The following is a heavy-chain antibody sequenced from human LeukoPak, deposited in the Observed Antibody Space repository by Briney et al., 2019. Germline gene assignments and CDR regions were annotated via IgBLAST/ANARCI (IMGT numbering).Heavy chain of an antibody. Sequence: ASVKVSCKASGYTFTSYDINWVRQATGQGLEWMGWMNPNSGNTGYAQKFQGRVTMTRNTSISTAYMELSGLRSEDTAVYYCARGFVTIFGVVTPNWFDPWGQGTLVTVSS. CDR1: GYTFTSYD. D-gene: IGHD3-3*01. CDR3: ARGFVTIFGVVTPNWFDP. CDR2: MNPNSGNT. J-gene: IGHJ5*02. V-gene: IGHV1-8*01.